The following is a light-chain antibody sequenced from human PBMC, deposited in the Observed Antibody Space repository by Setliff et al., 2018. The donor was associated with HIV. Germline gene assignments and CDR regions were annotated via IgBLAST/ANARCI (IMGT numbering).Light chain of an antibody. CDR1: SSDVGGYNY. CDR3: SSYTSSNTYV. V-gene: IGLV2-14*03. Sequence: QSALAQPASVSGSPGQSITISCTGTSSDVGGYNYVSWYQQHPGKAPKVIIYAVNRRPSGISNRFSGSKSGNTASLTISGLQAEDEADYYCSSYTSSNTYVVGTGTK. J-gene: IGLJ1*01. CDR2: AVN.